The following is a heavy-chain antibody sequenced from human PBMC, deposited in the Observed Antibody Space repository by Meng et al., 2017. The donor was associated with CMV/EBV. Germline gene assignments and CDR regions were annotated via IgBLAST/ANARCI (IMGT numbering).Heavy chain of an antibody. J-gene: IGHJ3*01. V-gene: IGHV3-74*01. D-gene: IGHD3-10*01. CDR3: AREPGRGAFDV. CDR1: GINLNTYW. Sequence: GESLKISCEVSGINLNTYWMHWVRQVPGKGLVWLSRIYSDGITTRYADSVKGRFTISRDNTKDTLYLQMTGLRVGDTAVYYCAREPGRGAFDVWGQGTMVTVSS. CDR2: IYSDGITT.